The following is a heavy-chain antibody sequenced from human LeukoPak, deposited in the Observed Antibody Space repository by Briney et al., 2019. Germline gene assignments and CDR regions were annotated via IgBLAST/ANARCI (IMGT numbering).Heavy chain of an antibody. V-gene: IGHV5-51*01. CDR1: GYTFSSYW. J-gene: IGHJ6*02. CDR3: SRHAAPGGAFFYYAVDV. CDR2: IYPADSAT. Sequence: GETLKISFQTSGYTFSSYWIAWVRQMPGKGLEWMGIIYPADSATKYSPAFQGQVIISADKSLTTAYLQWSSLKASDTAIYYCSRHAAPGGAFFYYAVDVWGQGTTVVVSS. D-gene: IGHD1-26*01.